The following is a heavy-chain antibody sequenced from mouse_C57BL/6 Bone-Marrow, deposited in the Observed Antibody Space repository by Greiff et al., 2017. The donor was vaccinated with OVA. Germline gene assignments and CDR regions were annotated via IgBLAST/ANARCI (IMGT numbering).Heavy chain of an antibody. Sequence: EVKLVESGGGSVQPKGSLKLSCAASGFTFNTYAMHWVRQAPGKGLEWVGRIRSKSSNYATYYADSVKDRFTISRDDSQSMLYLQRNNLKTEDAAMYYCVREHQYYSNCVFAYWGQGTLVTVSA. CDR1: GFTFNTYA. CDR3: VREHQYYSNCVFAY. D-gene: IGHD2-5*01. J-gene: IGHJ3*01. CDR2: IRSKSSNYAT. V-gene: IGHV10-3*01.